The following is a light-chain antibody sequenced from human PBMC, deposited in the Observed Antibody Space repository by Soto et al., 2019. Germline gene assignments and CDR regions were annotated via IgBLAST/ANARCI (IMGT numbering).Light chain of an antibody. CDR3: QQYDSLPPT. J-gene: IGKJ4*01. Sequence: DIQMTQSPSSLSAFVGDSITITCQASQDIKNYLNWYQHKTGKATKLLIYDAFKSDTGVPSRFSGSGSGTDFTFTINNLQPEDIATYFCQQYDSLPPTFGGGTRV. V-gene: IGKV1-33*01. CDR1: QDIKNY. CDR2: DAF.